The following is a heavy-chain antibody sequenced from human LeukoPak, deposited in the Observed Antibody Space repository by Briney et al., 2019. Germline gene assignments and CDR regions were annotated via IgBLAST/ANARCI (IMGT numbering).Heavy chain of an antibody. Sequence: GGSLRLSCAASGFTFSSYWMHWVRQAPGKGLVWVSRINSDGSSTSYADSVKGRFTISRDNAKNTLYLQMNSLRAEDTAVYYCARDAADYDYVWGSYRSSPPDYWGQGTLVTVSP. V-gene: IGHV3-74*01. CDR1: GFTFSSYW. J-gene: IGHJ4*02. CDR3: ARDAADYDYVWGSYRSSPPDY. CDR2: INSDGSST. D-gene: IGHD3-16*02.